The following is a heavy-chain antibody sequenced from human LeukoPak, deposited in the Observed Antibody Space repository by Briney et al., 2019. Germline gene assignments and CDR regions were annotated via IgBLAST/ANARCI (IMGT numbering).Heavy chain of an antibody. CDR2: NSGSGGSA. D-gene: IGHD3-16*02. CDR3: AKDYDYVWGSYRPEYFQH. V-gene: IGHV3-23*01. CDR1: GFTFSIYA. Sequence: PGRSLRLSCAASGFTFSIYAMSWVRQAPAKGLECVSANSGSGGSAYYADSVKGRFPISRDNSKNTLYLQMNSLRAEDTAVYYCAKDYDYVWGSYRPEYFQHWGQGTLVTVSS. J-gene: IGHJ1*01.